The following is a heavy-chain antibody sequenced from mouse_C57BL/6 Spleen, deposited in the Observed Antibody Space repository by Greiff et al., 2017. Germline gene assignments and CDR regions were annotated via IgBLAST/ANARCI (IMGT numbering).Heavy chain of an antibody. CDR3: ARRDGNLAWLAY. D-gene: IGHD2-1*01. CDR1: GFTFSSYT. Sequence: EVMLVESGGGLVKPGGSLKLSCAASGFTFSSYTMSWVRQTPEKRLEWVATISGGGGNTYYPDSVKGRFTISRDNAKNTLYLHMSSLRSEDTAVYYCARRDGNLAWLAYWGQGTLVTVSA. J-gene: IGHJ3*01. V-gene: IGHV5-9*01. CDR2: ISGGGGNT.